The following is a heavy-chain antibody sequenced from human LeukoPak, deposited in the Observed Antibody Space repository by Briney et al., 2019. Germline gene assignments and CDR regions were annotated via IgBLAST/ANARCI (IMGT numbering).Heavy chain of an antibody. CDR2: INTDGSST. Sequence: GGSLRLSCAASGFTFNAHWMHWVRQTPEKGLVWVSRINTDGSSTNYADFVKGRFTISRDNAKDTLYLQMNSLRAEDTAVYYCARDLNWNLIDYWGQGSLVTVSS. D-gene: IGHD1-20*01. V-gene: IGHV3-74*01. J-gene: IGHJ4*02. CDR1: GFTFNAHW. CDR3: ARDLNWNLIDY.